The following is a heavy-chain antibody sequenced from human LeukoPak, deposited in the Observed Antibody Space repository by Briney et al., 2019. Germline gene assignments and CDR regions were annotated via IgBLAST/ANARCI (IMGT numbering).Heavy chain of an antibody. CDR1: GGSISSRSDY. J-gene: IGHJ6*02. CDR3: AKVGSHYGLDV. V-gene: IGHV4-39*07. Sequence: SETLSLTCTVSGGSISSRSDYWGWIRQPPGKGLEWIGSIYYTGSTSYHPSLKSRVAMSVDKSKNQFSLKLSSVTAADTAVYYCAKVGSHYGLDVWGQGTTVTVSS. CDR2: IYYTGST. D-gene: IGHD3-10*01.